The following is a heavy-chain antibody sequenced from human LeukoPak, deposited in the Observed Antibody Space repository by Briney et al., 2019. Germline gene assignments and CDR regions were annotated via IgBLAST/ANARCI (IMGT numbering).Heavy chain of an antibody. CDR2: ISYDGSSK. CDR3: ARSPQPWFNWNYGDY. V-gene: IGHV3-30-3*01. CDR1: GFTFSNYA. D-gene: IGHD1-1*01. Sequence: PGGSLRLSCAASGFTFSNYAMHWVRQAPGKGLEWVAVISYDGSSKYYADSVKGRFTISRDNSKNTLYLQMNSLRAEDTAVYYCARSPQPWFNWNYGDYWGQGTLVTVSS. J-gene: IGHJ4*02.